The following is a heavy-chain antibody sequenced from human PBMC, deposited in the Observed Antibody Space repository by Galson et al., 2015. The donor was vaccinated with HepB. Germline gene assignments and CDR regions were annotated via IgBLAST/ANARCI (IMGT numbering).Heavy chain of an antibody. J-gene: IGHJ6*02. CDR1: GYTFTGYY. CDR3: ASGSSYYYYGMDV. CDR2: IIPILGIA. D-gene: IGHD3-10*01. V-gene: IGHV1-69*02. Sequence: SVKVSCKASGYTFTGYYMHWVRQAPGQGLEWMGRIIPILGIANYAQKFQGRVTITADKSTSTAYMELSSLRSEDTAVYYCASGSSYYYYGMDVWGQGTTVTVSS.